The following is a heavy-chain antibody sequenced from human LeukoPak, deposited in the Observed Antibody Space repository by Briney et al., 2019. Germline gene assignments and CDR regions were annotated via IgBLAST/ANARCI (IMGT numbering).Heavy chain of an antibody. V-gene: IGHV1-69*06. CDR3: AREAYSGYDTVFDY. CDR1: GGTFSSYA. Sequence: ASVTVSCKASGGTFSSYAISWVRQAPGQGLEWMGGIIPIFGTANYAQKFQGRVTITADKSTSTAYMELSSLRPEDTAVYYCAREAYSGYDTVFDYWGQGTLVTVSS. CDR2: IIPIFGTA. J-gene: IGHJ4*02. D-gene: IGHD5-12*01.